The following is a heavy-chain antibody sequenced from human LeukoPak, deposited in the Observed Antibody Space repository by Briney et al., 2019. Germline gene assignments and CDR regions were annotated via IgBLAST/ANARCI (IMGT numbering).Heavy chain of an antibody. CDR1: GFTFSSYW. V-gene: IGHV3-74*01. CDR2: ISGDGSTT. CDR3: ARLDILTGNYYYFNF. D-gene: IGHD3-9*01. J-gene: IGHJ4*02. Sequence: PGGSLRLSCAASGFTFSSYWMHWVRQAPGMGLVWDSRISGDGSTTSYADSVKGRFTISRDNAKNTLYLQMNSLRAEDTAVYYCARLDILTGNYYYFNFWGQGTLVTVSS.